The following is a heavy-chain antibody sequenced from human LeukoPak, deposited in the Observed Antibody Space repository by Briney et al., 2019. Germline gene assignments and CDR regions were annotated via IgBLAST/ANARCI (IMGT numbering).Heavy chain of an antibody. Sequence: GGSLRLSCGDSGISVSVRSNYMTWVRQPPGQGLEWVSILYNGGSTYYADSVRGRFTISRDKSKSTLHLQMNSLRAEDTAVYYCASHSFGEPSIWGQGTLVTVSS. D-gene: IGHD3-10*01. CDR1: GISVSVRSNY. CDR3: ASHSFGEPSI. V-gene: IGHV3-66*04. J-gene: IGHJ4*02. CDR2: LYNGGST.